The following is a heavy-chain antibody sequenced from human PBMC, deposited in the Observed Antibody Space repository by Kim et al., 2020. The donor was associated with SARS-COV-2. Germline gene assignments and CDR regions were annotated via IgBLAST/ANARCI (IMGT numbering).Heavy chain of an antibody. V-gene: IGHV4-61*01. CDR3: ARDEEGAWVDP. CDR1: GGSVSSGSYY. J-gene: IGHJ5*02. Sequence: SYTLSLTCTVSGGSVSSGSYYWSWIRQPPGKGLEWIGYIYYSGSTNYNPSLKSRVTISVDTSKNQFSLKLSSVTAADTAVYYCARDEEGAWVDPCGQGTL. CDR2: IYYSGST.